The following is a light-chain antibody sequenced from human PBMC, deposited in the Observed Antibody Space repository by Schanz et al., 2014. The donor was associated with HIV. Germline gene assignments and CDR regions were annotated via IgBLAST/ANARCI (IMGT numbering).Light chain of an antibody. J-gene: IGKJ1*01. CDR1: QSVSSSY. V-gene: IGKV3-20*01. Sequence: EIVLTQSPGTLSLSPGQRATLSCRASQSVSSSYLAWYQQKPGQAPRLLIYGASSRATGIPDRFSGSGSGTEFTLTISSLQPEDFATYYCLQDYNYPWTFGQGTKVEIK. CDR3: LQDYNYPWT. CDR2: GAS.